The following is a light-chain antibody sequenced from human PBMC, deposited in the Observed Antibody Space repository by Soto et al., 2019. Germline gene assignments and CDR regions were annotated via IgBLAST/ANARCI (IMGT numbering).Light chain of an antibody. CDR3: TSYTSSFTHL. CDR1: SSDVGAYNY. V-gene: IGLV2-14*01. J-gene: IGLJ1*01. Sequence: SVLTQPASVSGFPGQSIVIPCTGASSDVGAYNYVSWYQQHPGKAPKLIISEVSSRPSGVSSRFSGSKSGNTASLTISGLQAEDEADYYCTSYTSSFTHLFGTGTKVTVL. CDR2: EVS.